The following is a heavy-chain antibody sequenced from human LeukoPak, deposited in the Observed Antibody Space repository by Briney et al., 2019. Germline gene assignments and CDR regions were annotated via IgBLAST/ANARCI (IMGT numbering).Heavy chain of an antibody. CDR2: IYHSGST. CDR3: ARVASSGYWHYFDY. J-gene: IGHJ4*02. D-gene: IGHD3-22*01. CDR1: GYSISSGYY. V-gene: IGHV4-38-2*02. Sequence: SETLSLTCTASGYSISSGYYWGWIRQPPGKGLEWIGSIYHSGSTSYNPPRKSRVTISVDTSKNQISLELSSVTAADTAVYYCARVASSGYWHYFDYWGQGALVTVSS.